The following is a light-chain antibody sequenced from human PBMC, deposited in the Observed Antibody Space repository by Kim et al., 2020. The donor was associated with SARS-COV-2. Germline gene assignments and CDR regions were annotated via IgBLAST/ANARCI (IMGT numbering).Light chain of an antibody. V-gene: IGKV1-5*03. Sequence: SAYVGARVTITCRARENIGTWLAWYQQKPGRAPSLLIYLASTLESGVPSRFSGTGSGTEFSLSITSLQPDDFATYYCQHYSRLPYTFGQGTKLEI. CDR1: ENIGTW. CDR3: QHYSRLPYT. J-gene: IGKJ2*01. CDR2: LAS.